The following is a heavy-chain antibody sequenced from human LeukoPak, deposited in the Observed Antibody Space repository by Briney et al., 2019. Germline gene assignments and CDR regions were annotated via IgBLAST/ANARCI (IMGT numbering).Heavy chain of an antibody. D-gene: IGHD4-17*01. CDR1: GYTFTSYG. V-gene: IGHV7-4-1*02. Sequence: GASVKVSCKASGYTFTSYGLNWVRQAPGQGLEWVGWINTDTGNPTYAQGFTGRFVFSLDTSVSTAYLRISSLKAEDTAMYYCARGGVTTGGGLDHWGQGTLVTVSS. J-gene: IGHJ4*02. CDR3: ARGGVTTGGGLDH. CDR2: INTDTGNP.